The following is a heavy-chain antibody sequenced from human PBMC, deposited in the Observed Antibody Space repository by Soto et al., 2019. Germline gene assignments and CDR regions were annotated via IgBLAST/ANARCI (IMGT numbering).Heavy chain of an antibody. J-gene: IGHJ6*02. D-gene: IGHD3-10*01. V-gene: IGHV3-23*01. CDR1: GFTFSSYA. CDR2: ISGSGGST. Sequence: GGSLRLSCAASGFTFSSYAMSWVRQAPGKGLEWVSAISGSGGSTYYADSVKGRFTISRDNSKNTLYLQMNSLRAEDTAVYYCAKRQHYYGSGSYYNRVYYYYGMDVWGQGTTVTVSS. CDR3: AKRQHYYGSGSYYNRVYYYYGMDV.